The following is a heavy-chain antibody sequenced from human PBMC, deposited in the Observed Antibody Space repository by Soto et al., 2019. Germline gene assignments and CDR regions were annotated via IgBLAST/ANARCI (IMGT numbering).Heavy chain of an antibody. V-gene: IGHV1-69*13. CDR2: IIPIFGTA. D-gene: IGHD3-22*01. CDR1: GGTFSSYA. Sequence: SVKVSCKASGGTFSSYAISWARQAHGQGLEWMGGIIPIFGTASYAQKFQGRVTTTADESTSTADMELSSLRSEDTAVYYCAGPYYYDSSGYYRGAYYYYGMDVWGQGTTVTVSS. CDR3: AGPYYYDSSGYYRGAYYYYGMDV. J-gene: IGHJ6*02.